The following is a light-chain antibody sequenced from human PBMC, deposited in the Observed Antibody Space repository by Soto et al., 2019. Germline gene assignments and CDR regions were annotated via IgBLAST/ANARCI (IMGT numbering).Light chain of an antibody. J-gene: IGKJ1*01. V-gene: IGKV3-20*01. CDR2: GAS. CDR1: QTVSSAR. Sequence: EIVLTQSPGTLSLSPGERATLSCRASQTVSSARLAWFQQKPGQAPRLLIYGASSRATGIPARFSSSGSGTDFTLTISSLEPEDFAVYYCQQYNDWPWTFGQGTKVDI. CDR3: QQYNDWPWT.